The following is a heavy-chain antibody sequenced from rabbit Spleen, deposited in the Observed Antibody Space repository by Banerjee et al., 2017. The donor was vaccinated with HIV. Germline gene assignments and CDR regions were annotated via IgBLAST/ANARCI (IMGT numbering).Heavy chain of an antibody. CDR3: ARGAWSTDCMNL. J-gene: IGHJ4*01. V-gene: IGHV1S45*01. Sequence: QEQLVESGGGLVKPEGSLTLTCKASGFTLSGWYMCWVRQAPGKGLEWIACIYNGDGSTYYATWAKGRFTISKTSSTTVTLQMTSLTSADTATYFCARGAWSTDCMNLWGQGTLVTVS. D-gene: IGHD7-1*01. CDR1: GFTLSGWY. CDR2: IYNGDGST.